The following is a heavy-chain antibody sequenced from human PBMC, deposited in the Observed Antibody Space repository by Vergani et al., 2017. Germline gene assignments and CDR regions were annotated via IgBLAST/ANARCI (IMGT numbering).Heavy chain of an antibody. CDR1: GFTFSSYS. D-gene: IGHD6-13*01. J-gene: IGHJ4*02. Sequence: EVQLVESGGGLVKPGGSLRLSCAASGFTFSSYSMNWVRQAPGKGLEWVSSISSSSSYIYYADSVKGRFTISRDNAKNSLYLQMNSLRAEDTAVYYCARDLWAAAGLDYWGQGTLVTGSS. CDR2: ISSSSSYI. CDR3: ARDLWAAAGLDY. V-gene: IGHV3-21*01.